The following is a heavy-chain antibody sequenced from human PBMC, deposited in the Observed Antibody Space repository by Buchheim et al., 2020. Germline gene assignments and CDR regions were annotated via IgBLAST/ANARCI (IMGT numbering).Heavy chain of an antibody. CDR1: GFTFSSYG. Sequence: QVQLVESGGGVVQPGRSLRLSCAASGFTFSSYGMHWVRQAPGKGLEWVAVISYDGSNKYYADSVKGRFTISSDNSKNTLYLQMNSLRAEDTAVYYCAKDKNYYGAGEGMDVWGQGTT. CDR2: ISYDGSNK. CDR3: AKDKNYYGAGEGMDV. D-gene: IGHD3-10*01. J-gene: IGHJ6*02. V-gene: IGHV3-30*18.